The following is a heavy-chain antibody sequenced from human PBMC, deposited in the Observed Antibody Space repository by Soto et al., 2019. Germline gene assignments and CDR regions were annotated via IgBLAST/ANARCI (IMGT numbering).Heavy chain of an antibody. CDR3: ARPLYSSSWYRGIDP. V-gene: IGHV3-7*01. J-gene: IGHJ5*02. Sequence: GGSLRLSCAASGFTFSSYWMSWVRQAPGKGLEWVANIKQDGSEKYYVDSVKGRFTISRDNAKNSLYLQMNSLRAEDTAVYYCARPLYSSSWYRGIDPWGQGTLVTVSS. D-gene: IGHD6-13*01. CDR2: IKQDGSEK. CDR1: GFTFSSYW.